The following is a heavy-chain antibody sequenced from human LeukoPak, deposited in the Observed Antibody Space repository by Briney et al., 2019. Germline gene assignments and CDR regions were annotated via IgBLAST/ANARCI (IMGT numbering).Heavy chain of an antibody. CDR2: IRNDGSDK. Sequence: GGSLRLSCAASGFTFSSFVMYWVRQAPGKGLEWVAFIRNDGSDKYYADSVKGRFTISRDNSKNTLYLQMNSLRAEDTAVYYCAKYRGAKLRLGELSLSSPFDYWGQGTLVTVSS. V-gene: IGHV3-30*02. CDR1: GFTFSSFV. CDR3: AKYRGAKLRLGELSLSSPFDY. D-gene: IGHD3-16*02. J-gene: IGHJ4*02.